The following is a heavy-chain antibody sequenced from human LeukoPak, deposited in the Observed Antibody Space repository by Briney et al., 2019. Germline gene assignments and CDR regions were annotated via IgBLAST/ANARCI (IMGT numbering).Heavy chain of an antibody. CDR3: ATPSGSYGSAFDI. V-gene: IGHV3-21*01. CDR1: GFTFSSYS. J-gene: IGHJ3*02. D-gene: IGHD1-26*01. Sequence: GGSLRLSCAASGFTFSSYSMNWVRQAPGKGLEWVSSISSSSSYIYYADSVKGRFTISRDNAKNSLYLQMNSLRAEDTAVYYCATPSGSYGSAFDIWGQGTMVTVSS. CDR2: ISSSSSYI.